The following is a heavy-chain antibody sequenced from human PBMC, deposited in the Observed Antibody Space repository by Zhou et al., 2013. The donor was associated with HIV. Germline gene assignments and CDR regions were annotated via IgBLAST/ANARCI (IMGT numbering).Heavy chain of an antibody. D-gene: IGHD2-2*01. V-gene: IGHV1-18*01. Sequence: QIHLVQSGPEVKKPGASVKVSCKASGFTFSSYAISWVRQAPGQGLEWMGWVSIYNGNTDYAQKFQGRVTMTRDTSTTTVYMELRSLRSDDTALYYCARLGPPCSTDTCYYHFDYWGPREQLVTVSS. CDR1: GFTFSSYA. CDR3: ARLGPPCSTDTCYYHFDY. J-gene: IGHJ4*02. CDR2: VSIYNGNT.